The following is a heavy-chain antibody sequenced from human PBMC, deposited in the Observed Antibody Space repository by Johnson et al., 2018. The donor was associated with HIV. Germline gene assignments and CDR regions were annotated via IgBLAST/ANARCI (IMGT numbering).Heavy chain of an antibody. Sequence: QVQLVESGGGVVQPGGSLRLSCTASRFTFSSYGMHWVRQAPGKGLEWVSVIYSGGSTYYADSVKGRFTISCDNSKQTPSLHMNILGAEDTAVSYCPNPRGCSPSGDFDVWGQGTMVTVSS. V-gene: IGHV3-NL1*01. CDR2: IYSGGST. CDR1: RFTFSSYG. CDR3: PNPRGCSPSGDFDV. D-gene: IGHD6-19*01. J-gene: IGHJ3*01.